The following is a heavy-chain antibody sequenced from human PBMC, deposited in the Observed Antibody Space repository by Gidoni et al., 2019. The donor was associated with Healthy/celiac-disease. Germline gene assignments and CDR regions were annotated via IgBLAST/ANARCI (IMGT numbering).Heavy chain of an antibody. CDR2: INPSGGST. D-gene: IGHD6-19*01. Sequence: QVQLVQSGAEVKKPGASVQVSCKASGYTFTSYYMHWVRQAPGQGLEWMGIINPSGGSTSYAQKFQGRVTMTRDTSTSTVYMELSSLRSEDTAVYYCARGQWLGSTGNWFDPWGQGTLVTVSS. CDR3: ARGQWLGSTGNWFDP. J-gene: IGHJ5*02. V-gene: IGHV1-46*01. CDR1: GYTFTSYY.